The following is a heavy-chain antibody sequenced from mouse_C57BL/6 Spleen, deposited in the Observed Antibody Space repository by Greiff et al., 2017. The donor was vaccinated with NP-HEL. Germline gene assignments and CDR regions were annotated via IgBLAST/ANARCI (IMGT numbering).Heavy chain of an antibody. Sequence: QVQLKQPGAELVKPGASVKLSCKASGYTFTSYWMHWVKQRPGQGLEWIGMIHPNSGSTNYNEKFKSKATLTVDKSSSTAYMQLSSLTSEDSAVYYCARDYYGSSYGAMDYWGKGTSVTVSS. CDR3: ARDYYGSSYGAMDY. D-gene: IGHD1-1*01. J-gene: IGHJ4*01. CDR2: IHPNSGST. CDR1: GYTFTSYW. V-gene: IGHV1-64*01.